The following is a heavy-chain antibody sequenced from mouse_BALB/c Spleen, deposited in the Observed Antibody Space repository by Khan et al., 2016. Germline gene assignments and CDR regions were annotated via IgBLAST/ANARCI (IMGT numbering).Heavy chain of an antibody. J-gene: IGHJ2*01. CDR2: INPTSGYT. V-gene: IGHV1-4*01. CDR1: GYTFTSYT. D-gene: IGHD2-1*01. CDR3: ARSRRMGGNYLFDY. Sequence: QVQLQQSGAELARPGASVRMSCKASGYTFTSYTIHWVKQRPGQGLEWIGYINPTSGYTNYNQKFKDQATLTADKSSSTAYMQLRSLTSEDSAGYYWARSRRMGGNYLFDYWGQGTTLTVSS.